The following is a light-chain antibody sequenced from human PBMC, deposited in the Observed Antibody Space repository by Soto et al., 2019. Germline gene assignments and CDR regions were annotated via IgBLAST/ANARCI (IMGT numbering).Light chain of an antibody. J-gene: IGKJ4*01. CDR2: GAS. V-gene: IGKV3-15*01. CDR1: QRVSSY. Sequence: IVMTQSPATLSVSPGERATFSFRASQRVSSYLAWYQRKPGQAPRLLIYGASTRATGVPARFSGSGSGTVFTLTISSLQSEDFAVYYCQQYNNWPLTFGGGTNVDNK. CDR3: QQYNNWPLT.